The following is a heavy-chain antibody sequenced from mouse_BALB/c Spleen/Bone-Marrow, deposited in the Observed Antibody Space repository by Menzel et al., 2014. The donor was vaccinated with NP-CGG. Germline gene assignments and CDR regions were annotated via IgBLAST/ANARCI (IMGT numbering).Heavy chain of an antibody. CDR2: IRNKANGYTT. Sequence: EVQGVESGGGLVQPGGSLRLSCAPSGFTFTDYYMSWVRQPPGKALEWLGFIRNKANGYTTEYSASVKGRFTISRDNSQSILYLQMNTLRAEDSATYYCARDYYGFFAYWGQGTLVTVSA. CDR3: ARDYYGFFAY. J-gene: IGHJ3*01. CDR1: GFTFTDYY. D-gene: IGHD1-2*01. V-gene: IGHV7-3*02.